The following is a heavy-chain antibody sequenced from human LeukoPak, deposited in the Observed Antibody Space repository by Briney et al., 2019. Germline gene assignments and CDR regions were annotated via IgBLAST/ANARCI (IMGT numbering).Heavy chain of an antibody. D-gene: IGHD3-3*01. CDR1: GVTFSSYS. V-gene: IGHV3-21*01. CDR2: INNSSSYI. CDR3: ARELRFLEWLLRESSYYYYYGMDV. J-gene: IGHJ6*02. Sequence: PWGSLRLSCAASGVTFSSYSMNWVRQAPGKGLEWVSSINNSSSYIYYADSVKGRFIISRDNAKNALYLQMNSLRADDTAVYYCARELRFLEWLLRESSYYYYYGMDVWGQGTTVTVSS.